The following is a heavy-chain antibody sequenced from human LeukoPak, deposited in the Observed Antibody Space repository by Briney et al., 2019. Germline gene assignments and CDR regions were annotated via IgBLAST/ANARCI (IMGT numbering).Heavy chain of an antibody. CDR2: ISAYNGNT. D-gene: IGHD5-24*01. CDR3: ARDTRRDGYNFFDY. Sequence: ASVKVSCKVSGYTLTELSMHWVRQAPGQGLEWMGWISAYNGNTNYAQKLQGRVTMTTDTSTSTAYMELRSLRSDDTAVYYCARDTRRDGYNFFDYWGQGTLVTVSS. V-gene: IGHV1-18*01. CDR1: GYTLTELS. J-gene: IGHJ4*02.